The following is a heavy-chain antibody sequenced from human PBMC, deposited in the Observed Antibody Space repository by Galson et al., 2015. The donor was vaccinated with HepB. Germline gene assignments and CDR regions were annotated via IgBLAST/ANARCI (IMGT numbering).Heavy chain of an antibody. Sequence: SVKVSCKASGYTFTTHYMHWMRQAPGQGLEWMRMINPSGGSYYAQKFQGRVTMARDTSTSTLYMDLSSLSSEDTAVYYCAREIAGGGKTFDYWGQGSLVTVSS. CDR3: AREIAGGGKTFDY. CDR2: INPSGGS. D-gene: IGHD6-13*01. CDR1: GYTFTTHY. J-gene: IGHJ4*02. V-gene: IGHV1-46*03.